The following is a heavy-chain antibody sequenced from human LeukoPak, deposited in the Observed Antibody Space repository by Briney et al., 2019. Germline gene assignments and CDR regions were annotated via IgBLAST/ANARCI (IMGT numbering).Heavy chain of an antibody. V-gene: IGHV4-34*01. CDR2: INHSGST. Sequence: PPETLSLTCAVYGGSFSGYYWSGIRQPPGKELEWIGEINHSGSTNYNPSLKSRVTISVDTSKSQFSLKLRSVTAADTAVYYCASPAITTFDYWGQGILVTVAS. J-gene: IGHJ4*02. D-gene: IGHD3-22*01. CDR3: ASPAITTFDY. CDR1: GGSFSGYY.